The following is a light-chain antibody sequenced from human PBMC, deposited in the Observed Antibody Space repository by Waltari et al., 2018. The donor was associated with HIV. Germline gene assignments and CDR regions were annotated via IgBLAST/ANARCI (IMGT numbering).Light chain of an antibody. CDR3: QQSYSTLWT. J-gene: IGKJ1*01. V-gene: IGKV1-39*01. Sequence: DIQMTQSPSSLSASVGDRVTITCRASQSISSYLSWDQQKPGKAPKFLIYAASSLQSGVPSRFSGSGSGTDFTLTISSLQPEDFATYYCQQSYSTLWTFGQGTKVEIK. CDR1: QSISSY. CDR2: AAS.